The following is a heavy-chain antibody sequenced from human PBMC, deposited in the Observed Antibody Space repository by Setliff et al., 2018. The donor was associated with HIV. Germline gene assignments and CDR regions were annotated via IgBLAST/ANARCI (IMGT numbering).Heavy chain of an antibody. D-gene: IGHD3-22*01. CDR2: IANGINT. CDR3: AKTYYYDSSGYYYFDS. Sequence: GGSLRLSCAASGFSFSNYAMTWVRQAPGKGLEWVSTIANGINTYYADSVRGRFTISRDNSKNTLYLQMNSLRAEDTAVYYCAKTYYYDSSGYYYFDSWGQGTLVTVSS. CDR1: GFSFSNYA. V-gene: IGHV3-23*01. J-gene: IGHJ4*02.